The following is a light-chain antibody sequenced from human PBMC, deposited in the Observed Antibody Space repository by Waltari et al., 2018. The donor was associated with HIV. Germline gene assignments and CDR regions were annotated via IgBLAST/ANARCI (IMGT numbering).Light chain of an antibody. Sequence: QSALTQPPSASGSPGQSVTISCTGTSSDVGGYNYVSWYQQHPGQAPKLMIYAVSMRPSGVPDRFSGSKSGNTASLTVAELQAEDEADYYCNSYAGSNSYVFGTGTKVTVL. CDR2: AVS. CDR1: SSDVGGYNY. J-gene: IGLJ1*01. V-gene: IGLV2-8*01. CDR3: NSYAGSNSYV.